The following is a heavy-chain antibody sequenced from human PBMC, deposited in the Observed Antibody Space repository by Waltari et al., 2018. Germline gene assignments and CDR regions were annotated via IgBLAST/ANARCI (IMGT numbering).Heavy chain of an antibody. D-gene: IGHD3-10*01. CDR3: AREHFGVTTVKDFDY. CDR2: IYSGGST. V-gene: IGHV3-66*02. J-gene: IGHJ4*02. CDR1: GFTVSSNY. Sequence: EVQLVESGGGLVQPGGSLRLSCAASGFTVSSNYMSWVSQAPGKGLEWVSVIYSGGSTYYADSVKGRFTISRDNSKNTLYLQMNSLRAEDTAVYYCAREHFGVTTVKDFDYWGQGTLVTVSS.